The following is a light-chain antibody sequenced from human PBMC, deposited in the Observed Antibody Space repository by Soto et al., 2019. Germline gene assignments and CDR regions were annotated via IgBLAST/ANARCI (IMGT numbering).Light chain of an antibody. CDR1: QGISSW. V-gene: IGKV1-12*01. CDR3: QQTNTFPLT. J-gene: IGKJ4*01. Sequence: DIQMTQSPSSVSASVGDRVTITCRASQGISSWLAWHQQRPGKAPKLLIYAASNLQSGVPSRFSGSGSGTDFILTISSLQPEDFATYYCQQTNTFPLTFGGGTKVEIK. CDR2: AAS.